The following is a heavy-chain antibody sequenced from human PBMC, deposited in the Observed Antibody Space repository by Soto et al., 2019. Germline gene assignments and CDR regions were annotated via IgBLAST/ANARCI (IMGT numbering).Heavy chain of an antibody. Sequence: ASVKVSCKASGYTFTSYGISWVRQAPGQGLEWMGWISTYNGDTNYAQKLQGRVTMTTDTSTSTAYMELRSLRSDDTAVYYCARVGVDFWSAYYGYYFDYWGQGTLVTVSS. V-gene: IGHV1-18*01. J-gene: IGHJ4*02. CDR1: GYTFTSYG. D-gene: IGHD3-3*01. CDR3: ARVGVDFWSAYYGYYFDY. CDR2: ISTYNGDT.